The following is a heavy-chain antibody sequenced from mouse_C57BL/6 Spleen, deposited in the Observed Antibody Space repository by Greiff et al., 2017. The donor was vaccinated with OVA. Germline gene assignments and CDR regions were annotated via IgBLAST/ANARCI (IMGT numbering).Heavy chain of an antibody. V-gene: IGHV5-9-1*02. Sequence: EVQRVESGEGLVKPGGSLKLSCAASGFTFSSYAMSWVRQTPEKRLEWVAYISSGGDYSYYADTVKGRFTISRDNARNTLYLQMSSLKSEDTAMYYCTRDWDWYFDVWGTGTTVTVSS. J-gene: IGHJ1*03. CDR3: TRDWDWYFDV. CDR1: GFTFSSYA. CDR2: ISSGGDYS. D-gene: IGHD4-1*01.